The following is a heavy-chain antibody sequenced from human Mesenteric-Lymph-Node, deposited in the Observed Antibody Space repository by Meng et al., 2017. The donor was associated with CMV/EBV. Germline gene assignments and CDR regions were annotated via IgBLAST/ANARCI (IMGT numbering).Heavy chain of an antibody. V-gene: IGHV4-39*07. CDR1: GCPFSSSSYY. Sequence: SEPLSPTFTVPGCPFSSSSYYWGWIRQPPGKGLEWIGSIYYSGSTYYNPSLKSRIAISVDTSKNQFSLKLSSVTAADTAVNYCARVFIGLIAARPGYYGMDVWGQGTTVTVSS. J-gene: IGHJ6*02. CDR3: ARVFIGLIAARPGYYGMDV. CDR2: IYYSGST. D-gene: IGHD6-6*01.